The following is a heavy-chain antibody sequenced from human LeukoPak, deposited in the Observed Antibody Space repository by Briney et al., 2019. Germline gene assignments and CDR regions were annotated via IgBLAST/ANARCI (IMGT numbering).Heavy chain of an antibody. CDR3: ARVTTMVLGVIIPYFDY. J-gene: IGHJ4*02. CDR1: GGSISSGGYY. V-gene: IGHV4-31*03. CDR2: IYYSGST. D-gene: IGHD3-10*01. Sequence: PSETLSLTCTVSGGSISSGGYYWSWIRQHPGKGLEWIGYIYYSGSTYYNPSLKSRVTISVDTSKNQFSLKLSSVTAADTAVYYCARVTTMVLGVIIPYFDYWGQGTLVTVSS.